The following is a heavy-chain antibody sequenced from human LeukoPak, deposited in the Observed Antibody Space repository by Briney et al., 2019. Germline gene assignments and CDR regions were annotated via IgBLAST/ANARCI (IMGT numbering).Heavy chain of an antibody. Sequence: SETLSLTCTVSGGSISSGGYYWSWIRQHPGKGLEWIGYIYYSGSTYYNPSLKSRVTISVDTSKNQFSLKLSSVTAADTAVYYCARVGYYDSSGYVWGQGTLVTVSS. D-gene: IGHD3-22*01. J-gene: IGHJ4*02. V-gene: IGHV4-31*03. CDR3: ARVGYYDSSGYV. CDR2: IYYSGST. CDR1: GGSISSGGYY.